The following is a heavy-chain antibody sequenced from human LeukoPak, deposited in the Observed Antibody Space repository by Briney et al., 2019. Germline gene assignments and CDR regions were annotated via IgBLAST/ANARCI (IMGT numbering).Heavy chain of an antibody. Sequence: SETLSLTCTVSGGSISSSSYYWGWIRQPPGKGLEWIGSIYYTGSTYYNPSLKSRVTISVDTSKNQFSLKLSSVTAADTAVYYCARELLEDYWGQGTLVTVSS. CDR1: GGSISSSSYY. V-gene: IGHV4-39*07. J-gene: IGHJ4*02. D-gene: IGHD1-26*01. CDR3: ARELLEDY. CDR2: IYYTGST.